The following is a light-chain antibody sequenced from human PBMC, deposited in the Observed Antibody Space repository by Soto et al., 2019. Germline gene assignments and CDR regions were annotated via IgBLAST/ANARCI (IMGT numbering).Light chain of an antibody. CDR3: QQGGNWLWT. CDR1: QSVSDY. V-gene: IGKV3-11*01. J-gene: IGKJ1*01. CDR2: DAS. Sequence: EIVLTQSPATLSLSPGERATLSCRASQSVSDYLAWYQQRPGQAPRLLIYDASKRATGIPARFSGSGSGTDFNLTISSLEPEDFAVYYCQQGGNWLWTFGQGTKVEIK.